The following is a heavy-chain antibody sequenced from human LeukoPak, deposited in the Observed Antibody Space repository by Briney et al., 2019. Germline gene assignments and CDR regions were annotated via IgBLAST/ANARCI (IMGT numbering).Heavy chain of an antibody. CDR3: ARVPTTVILRGPYGMDV. CDR2: ISAYNGNT. D-gene: IGHD4-11*01. J-gene: IGHJ6*02. Sequence: ASVKVSCKASGYTFTIYGISWVRQAPGQGLEWMGWISAYNGNTNYAQKLQGRVTMTTDTSTSTAYMELRSLRSDDTAVYYCARVPTTVILRGPYGMDVWGQGTTVTVSS. CDR1: GYTFTIYG. V-gene: IGHV1-18*01.